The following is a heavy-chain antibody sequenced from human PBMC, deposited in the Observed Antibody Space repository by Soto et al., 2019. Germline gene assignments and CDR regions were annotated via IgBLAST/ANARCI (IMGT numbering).Heavy chain of an antibody. D-gene: IGHD6-13*01. CDR2: ISYDGINK. CDR3: ARNRYSSSISYFDP. V-gene: IGHV3-30-3*01. CDR1: GFSFSSYA. Sequence: GGSLRLSCAASGFSFSSYAMHWVRQAPGKGLEWVAVISYDGINKYYADSVKGRFTISRDNSKNTLYLQMNSLRGEDTAVYYCARNRYSSSISYFDPWGQGTLVTVSS. J-gene: IGHJ5*02.